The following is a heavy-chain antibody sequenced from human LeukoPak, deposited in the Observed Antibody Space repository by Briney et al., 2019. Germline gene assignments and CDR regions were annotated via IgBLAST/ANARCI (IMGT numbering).Heavy chain of an antibody. Sequence: SVKVSCKASGGTFSNYAISWVRQAPGQGLEWMGGIIPIFGTANYAQKFQGRVTMTRDMSTSTVYMELSSLRSEDTAVYYCARGSPYYDSSGYYFWFDPWGQGTLVTVSS. V-gene: IGHV1-69*05. J-gene: IGHJ5*02. CDR2: IIPIFGTA. CDR3: ARGSPYYDSSGYYFWFDP. CDR1: GGTFSNYA. D-gene: IGHD3-22*01.